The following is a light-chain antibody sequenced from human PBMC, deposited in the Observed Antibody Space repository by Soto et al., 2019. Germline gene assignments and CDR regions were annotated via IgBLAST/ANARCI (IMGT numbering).Light chain of an antibody. V-gene: IGLV2-23*02. CDR2: EVD. CDR3: SSYAGSRWV. CDR1: TSDVGIYNL. J-gene: IGLJ3*02. Sequence: QSALTQPASVSGSPGQSITISCSGTTSDVGIYNLVSWYQQHPGKAPKLVIYEVDKRPSGVSNRFSGSRSGNTASLTISGLQSEDEADYYFSSYAGSRWVFGGGTKLTVL.